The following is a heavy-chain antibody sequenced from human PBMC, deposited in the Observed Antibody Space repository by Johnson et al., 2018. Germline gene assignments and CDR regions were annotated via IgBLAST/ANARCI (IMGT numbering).Heavy chain of an antibody. CDR3: AKDISGTTAYYYGMDV. CDR1: GFTFSSYG. Sequence: QVQLVQSGGGVVQXGRSLRLXCAASGFTFSSYGMHWVRQAPGKGLEWVAVISYDGSNKYYADSVKGRFTISRDNSKNTLYLQMNSLRAEDTAVYYCAKDISGTTAYYYGMDVWGQGTTVTVSS. CDR2: ISYDGSNK. D-gene: IGHD1-1*01. J-gene: IGHJ6*02. V-gene: IGHV3-30*18.